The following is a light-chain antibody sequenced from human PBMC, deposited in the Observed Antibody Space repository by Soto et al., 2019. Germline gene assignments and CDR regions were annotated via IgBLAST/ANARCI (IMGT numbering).Light chain of an antibody. Sequence: QSALTQPASVSGSPGQSIAISCTGTRSDVGAYNYVSWYQQHPGKAPKLMISEVTNRPSGVSDRFSGSKSGNTASLTISGLQAEDEADYYCSSFTTSSSYVFGTGTKVTVL. J-gene: IGLJ1*01. CDR1: RSDVGAYNY. V-gene: IGLV2-14*01. CDR2: EVT. CDR3: SSFTTSSSYV.